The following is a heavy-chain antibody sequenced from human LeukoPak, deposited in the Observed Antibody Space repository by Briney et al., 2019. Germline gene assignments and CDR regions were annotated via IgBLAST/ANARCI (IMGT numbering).Heavy chain of an antibody. Sequence: GASVKVSCKASGYTFTAYYIHWVRQAPGQGLEWMGRIIPIFGTANYAQKFQGRVTITADESTSTAYMELSSLRSEDTAVYYCASDNWFDPWGQGTLVTVSS. CDR1: GYTFTAYY. CDR3: ASDNWFDP. CDR2: IIPIFGTA. J-gene: IGHJ5*02. V-gene: IGHV1-69*13.